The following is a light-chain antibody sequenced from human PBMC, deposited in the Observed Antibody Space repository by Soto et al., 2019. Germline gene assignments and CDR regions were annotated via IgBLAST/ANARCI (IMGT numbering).Light chain of an antibody. V-gene: IGKV1-39*01. CDR3: QQSHSSPWT. J-gene: IGKJ1*01. CDR2: AAS. CDR1: QSIFNY. Sequence: DIQMTQSPSSLSASVGDRVTITCRASQSIFNYLNWYQQKSGKAPKLLIYAASSLQSGVPSRFSGSGSGTDFTLTISSLQPADFATYYCQQSHSSPWTFGQWTKVEIK.